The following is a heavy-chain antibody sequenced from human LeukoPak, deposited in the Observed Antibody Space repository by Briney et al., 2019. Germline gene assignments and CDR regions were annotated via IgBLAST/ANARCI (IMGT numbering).Heavy chain of an antibody. CDR1: GGSISSYY. CDR3: ARGGIAVAGTNDAFDI. D-gene: IGHD6-19*01. V-gene: IGHV4-59*12. CDR2: IYHSGST. Sequence: NPSETLSLTCTVSGGSISSYYWNWIRQPPGKGLEWLGEIYHSGSTNYNPSLKSRVTISVDKSKNQFSLKLSSVTAADTAVYYCARGGIAVAGTNDAFDIWGQGTMVTVSS. J-gene: IGHJ3*02.